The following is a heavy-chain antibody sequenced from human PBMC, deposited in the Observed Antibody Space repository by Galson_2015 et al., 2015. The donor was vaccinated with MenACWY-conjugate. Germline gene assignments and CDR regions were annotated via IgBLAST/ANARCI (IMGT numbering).Heavy chain of an antibody. D-gene: IGHD1-26*01. CDR3: ARSLGSIVGATQCGMDV. CDR1: GYTFTTYY. J-gene: IGHJ6*02. Sequence: SVKVSCKASGYTFTTYYIHWVRQAPGQGLEWLGLINPTSGTQNYAQKLQGRVTMTRDTATTTVYMDRSSLRSEDTGVYYCARSLGSIVGATQCGMDVWGQGTSVTVSS. V-gene: IGHV1-46*04. CDR2: INPTSGTQ.